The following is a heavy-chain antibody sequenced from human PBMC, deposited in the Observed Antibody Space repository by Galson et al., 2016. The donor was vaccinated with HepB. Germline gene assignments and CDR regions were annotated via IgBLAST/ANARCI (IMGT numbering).Heavy chain of an antibody. V-gene: IGHV3-23*01. CDR2: ISGNGDDT. CDR1: GFTFSSSC. CDR3: GKGGAYDH. Sequence: SLRLSCAASGFTFSSSCMNWVRQAPGTGLEWVAGISGNGDDTYYTGSVKGRFTISKDNSKNTLYLQMDSLRVEDTATYYCGKGGAYDHWGQGTAVTVSS. J-gene: IGHJ4*02.